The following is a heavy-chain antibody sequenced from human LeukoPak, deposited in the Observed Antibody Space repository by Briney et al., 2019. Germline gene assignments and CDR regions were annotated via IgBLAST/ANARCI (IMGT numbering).Heavy chain of an antibody. Sequence: GGSLRLSCAASGFTFSSYEMNWVRQAPGRGLEWVSYISSSGSTIYYADSVKGRFTISRDNAKNSLYLQMNSLRAEDTAVYHCARAVVAGTFDYWGQGTLVTVSS. CDR2: ISSSGSTI. V-gene: IGHV3-48*03. CDR3: ARAVVAGTFDY. D-gene: IGHD6-19*01. CDR1: GFTFSSYE. J-gene: IGHJ4*02.